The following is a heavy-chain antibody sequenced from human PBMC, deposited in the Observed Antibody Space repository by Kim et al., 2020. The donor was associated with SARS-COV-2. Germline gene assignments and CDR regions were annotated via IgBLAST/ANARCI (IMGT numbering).Heavy chain of an antibody. V-gene: IGHV1-69*13. CDR2: IIPIFGTA. CDR1: GGTFSSYA. J-gene: IGHJ4*02. CDR3: RLMGTTFLRFYFDY. D-gene: IGHD3-16*01. Sequence: SVKVSCKASGGTFSSYAISWVRQAPGQGLEWMGGIIPIFGTANYAQKFQGRVTITADESTSTAYMELSSLRSEDTAVYYCRLMGTTFLRFYFDYWGQGTLVTVSS.